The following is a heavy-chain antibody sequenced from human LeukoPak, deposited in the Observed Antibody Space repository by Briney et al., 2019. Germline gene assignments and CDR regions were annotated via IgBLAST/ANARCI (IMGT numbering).Heavy chain of an antibody. CDR3: ARLSRPDIVVVPAAPFDY. CDR1: GYSFTSYW. V-gene: IGHV5-51*01. J-gene: IGHJ4*02. CDR2: IYPGDSDT. D-gene: IGHD2-2*01. Sequence: GESLKISCKGSGYSFTSYWIGWVRQMPGKGLEWMGIIYPGDSDTRYSPSFQGQVTISADKSISTAYLQWSSLKASDTAMYYCARLSRPDIVVVPAAPFDYWGQGTLVTVSS.